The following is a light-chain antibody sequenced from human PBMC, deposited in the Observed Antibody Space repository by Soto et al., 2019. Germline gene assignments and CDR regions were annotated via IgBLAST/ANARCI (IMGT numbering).Light chain of an antibody. V-gene: IGKV1-5*03. Sequence: DIQMTQSPSTLSASVGDRVTITCRASQSISNWLAWYQQKPGKAPKLLIYTASNLNSGVPSRFSGSGSGTEFTLTISSLQPDDFATHYCQQYDSYSALTFGGGTKVEIK. J-gene: IGKJ4*01. CDR1: QSISNW. CDR2: TAS. CDR3: QQYDSYSALT.